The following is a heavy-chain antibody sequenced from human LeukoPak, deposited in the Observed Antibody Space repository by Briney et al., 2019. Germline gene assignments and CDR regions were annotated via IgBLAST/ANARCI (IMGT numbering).Heavy chain of an antibody. Sequence: AGSLRLSCAASGFTFSSYGMSWVRQAPGKGLEWVSAISGSGVTFYTDSVKGRFTISRDNSKNTLYLQMNSLRAEDTAVYYCAKDLSGLHYYMDVWGKGTTVTISS. CDR1: GFTFSSYG. CDR2: ISGSGVT. D-gene: IGHD2/OR15-2a*01. J-gene: IGHJ6*03. V-gene: IGHV3-23*01. CDR3: AKDLSGLHYYMDV.